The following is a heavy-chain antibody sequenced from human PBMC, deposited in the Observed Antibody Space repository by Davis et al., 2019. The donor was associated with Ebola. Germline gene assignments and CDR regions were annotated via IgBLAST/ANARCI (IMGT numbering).Heavy chain of an antibody. V-gene: IGHV3-74*01. CDR1: GFTFSSYW. CDR2: INSDGSTT. CDR3: ASLDMATIRD. Sequence: GESLKISCAASGFTFSSYWMHWVRQAPGKGLVWVSRINSDGSTTGYADSVKGRFTISRDNAKNTLYLQMNSLRAEDTAVYYCASLDMATIRDWGQGTLVTVSS. D-gene: IGHD5-24*01. J-gene: IGHJ4*02.